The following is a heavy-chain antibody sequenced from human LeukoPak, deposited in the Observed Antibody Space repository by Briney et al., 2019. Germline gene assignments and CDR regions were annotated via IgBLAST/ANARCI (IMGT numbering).Heavy chain of an antibody. CDR1: GFTFSSYW. CDR2: INSDGSST. Sequence: GGSLRLSCAASGFTFSSYWMHWVRQAPGKGVVWVSRINSDGSSTSYADSVKGRFTISRDNAKNTLYLQMNSLRAEDTAVYYCASYSGRVGWGQGTLVTVSS. V-gene: IGHV3-74*01. CDR3: ASYSGRVG. D-gene: IGHD1-26*01. J-gene: IGHJ4*02.